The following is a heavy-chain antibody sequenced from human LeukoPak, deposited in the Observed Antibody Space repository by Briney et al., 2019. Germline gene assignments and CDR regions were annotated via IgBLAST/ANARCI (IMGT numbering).Heavy chain of an antibody. CDR2: FDPEDGET. Sequence: ASVKVSCKVSGYTLTELSMHWVRQAPGKGLEWMGGFDPEDGETIYAQKFQGRVTMTEDTSTDTAYMELSSLRSEDTAVYYCATGDKRALIAVAGLPGNYYFDYWGQGTLVTVSS. D-gene: IGHD6-19*01. CDR3: ATGDKRALIAVAGLPGNYYFDY. V-gene: IGHV1-24*01. J-gene: IGHJ4*02. CDR1: GYTLTELS.